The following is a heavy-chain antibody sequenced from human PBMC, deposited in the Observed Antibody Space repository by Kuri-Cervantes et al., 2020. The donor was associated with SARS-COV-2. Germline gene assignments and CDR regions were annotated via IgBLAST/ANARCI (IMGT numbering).Heavy chain of an antibody. CDR3: ARRPVLEWLLADYFDY. D-gene: IGHD3-3*01. V-gene: IGHV4-34*01. J-gene: IGHJ4*02. CDR1: GGSFSGYY. Sequence: GSLRLSCAVYGGSFSGYYWSWIRQPPGKGLEWIGEINHSGSTNYNPSLKSRVTISVDTSKNQFSLKLSSVTAADTAVYYCARRPVLEWLLADYFDYWGQGTLVTVSS. CDR2: INHSGST.